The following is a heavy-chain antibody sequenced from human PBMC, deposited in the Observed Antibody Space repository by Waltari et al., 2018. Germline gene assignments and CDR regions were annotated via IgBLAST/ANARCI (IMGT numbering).Heavy chain of an antibody. CDR1: GGSISSSSYY. CDR2: IYYSGST. J-gene: IGHJ4*02. D-gene: IGHD1-26*01. CDR3: ARGSGSYFPHFDY. V-gene: IGHV4-39*07. Sequence: QLQLQESGPGLVKPSETLSLTCTVSGGSISSSSYYWGWIRQPPGKGLEWIGSIYYSGSTYYNPSLKSRVTISVDTSKNQFSLKLSSVNAADTAVYYCARGSGSYFPHFDYWGQGTLVTVSS.